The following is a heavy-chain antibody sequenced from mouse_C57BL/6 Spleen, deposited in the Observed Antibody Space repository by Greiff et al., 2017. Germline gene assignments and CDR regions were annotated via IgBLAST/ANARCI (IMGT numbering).Heavy chain of an antibody. V-gene: IGHV14-2*01. J-gene: IGHJ3*01. CDR3: ARSEGCDLAG. CDR2: IDPEDGDT. Sequence: EVKLMESGAELVKPGASVKLSCTASGFNIKDYYMHWVKQRTEQGLEWIGRIDPEDGDTKYAPKFQGKATITAVTSSNTAYMQLSSLTSEDTAVYYCARSEGCDLAGWGQGTLVTVSA. CDR1: GFNIKDYY.